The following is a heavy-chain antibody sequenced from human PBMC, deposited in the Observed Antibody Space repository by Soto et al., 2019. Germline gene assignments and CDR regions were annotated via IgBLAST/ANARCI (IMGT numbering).Heavy chain of an antibody. D-gene: IGHD3-22*01. J-gene: IGHJ4*02. V-gene: IGHV3-48*01. CDR3: ARGTTYYYDSSDDY. CDR1: GFTFSSYS. Sequence: LRLSCAASGFTFSSYSMNWVRQAPGKGLEWVSYISSSSSTIYYADSVKGRFTISRDNAKNSLYLQMNSLRAEDTAVYYCARGTTYYYDSSDDYWGQGTLVTVSS. CDR2: ISSSSSTI.